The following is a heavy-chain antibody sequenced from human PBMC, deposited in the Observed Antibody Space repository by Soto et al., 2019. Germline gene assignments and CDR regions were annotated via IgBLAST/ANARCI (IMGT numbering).Heavy chain of an antibody. J-gene: IGHJ6*02. V-gene: IGHV1-3*01. CDR1: GYTFTNYA. D-gene: IGHD3-10*01. CDR2: INAGNGNT. CDR3: ARGPLLWGDV. Sequence: QVQLVQSGAEVKKPGASVKVSCKASGYTFTNYAMHWVRQAPGQRLEWMGWINAGNGNTKYSQKFQGRVTITRDTSASTADRELSSLRSEDTAVYYCARGPLLWGDVWGQGTTVTVSS.